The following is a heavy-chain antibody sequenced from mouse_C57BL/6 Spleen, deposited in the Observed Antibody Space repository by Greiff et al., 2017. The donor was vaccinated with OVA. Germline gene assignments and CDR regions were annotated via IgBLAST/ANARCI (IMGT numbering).Heavy chain of an antibody. V-gene: IGHV1-59*01. CDR1: GYTFTSYW. J-gene: IGHJ2*01. D-gene: IGHD1-1*01. Sequence: QVQLQQPGAELVRPGTSVKLSCKASGYTFTSYWMHWVKQRPGQGLEWIGVIDPSDSYTNYNQKFKGKATLTVDTSSSTAYKQLSSLTTEDSAVYYCARGGYYDLDYWGQGTTLTVSS. CDR2: IDPSDSYT. CDR3: ARGGYYDLDY.